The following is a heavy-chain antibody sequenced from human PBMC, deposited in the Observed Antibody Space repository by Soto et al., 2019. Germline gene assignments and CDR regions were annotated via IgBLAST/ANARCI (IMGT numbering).Heavy chain of an antibody. CDR1: GGSISSGDYY. Sequence: SEILSLTCTVSGGSISSGDYYWSWIRQPPGKGLEWIGYIYYSGSTYYNPSLKSRVTISVDTSKNQFSLKLSSVTAADTAVYYCARPSTVAGTIYYFDYWGQGTLVTVSS. V-gene: IGHV4-30-4*01. CDR3: ARPSTVAGTIYYFDY. CDR2: IYYSGST. J-gene: IGHJ4*02. D-gene: IGHD6-19*01.